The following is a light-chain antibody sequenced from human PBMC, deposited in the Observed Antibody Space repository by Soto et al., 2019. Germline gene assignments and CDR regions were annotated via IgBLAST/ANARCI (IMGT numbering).Light chain of an antibody. CDR2: AAS. CDR3: QQYRSSPIT. Sequence: EIVLTHSPDTLSLSPGESATLSCRASQSVRSSYLAWYQQTPGQTPRLLIYAASSRATGIPDRFSGSGSGTDFSLTISRLDPEDFAVYYCQQYRSSPITFGQGTRLEIK. J-gene: IGKJ5*01. V-gene: IGKV3-20*01. CDR1: QSVRSSY.